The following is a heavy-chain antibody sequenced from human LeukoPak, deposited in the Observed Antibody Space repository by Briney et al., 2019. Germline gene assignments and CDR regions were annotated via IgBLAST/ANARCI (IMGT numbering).Heavy chain of an antibody. CDR3: ARDRGSSTSRTYYYYYGMDV. D-gene: IGHD2-2*01. CDR2: INAGNGNT. V-gene: IGHV1-3*01. J-gene: IGHJ6*04. CDR1: GYTFTSYA. Sequence: GASVKVSCKASGYTFTSYAMHWVRQAPGQRLEWMGWINAGNGNTKYSQKFQGRVTVTRDTSASTAYMELSSLRSEDTAVYHCARDRGSSTSRTYYYYYGMDVWGKGTTVTVSS.